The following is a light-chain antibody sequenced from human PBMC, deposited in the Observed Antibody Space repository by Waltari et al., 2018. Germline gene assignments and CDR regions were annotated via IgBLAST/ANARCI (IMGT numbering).Light chain of an antibody. CDR2: QVS. V-gene: IGLV2-14*01. J-gene: IGLJ2*01. CDR1: SSDVGAYNY. CDR3: SSYTTSGTFV. Sequence: QSALTQPASVSGSPGPSITIPCTGTSSDVGAYNYVSWYQHHPGKAPKIMIYQVSNRPSGVSNRLSVSKSGNTASLTISGLQAEDEGDYYCSSYTTSGTFVFGGGTKLTVL.